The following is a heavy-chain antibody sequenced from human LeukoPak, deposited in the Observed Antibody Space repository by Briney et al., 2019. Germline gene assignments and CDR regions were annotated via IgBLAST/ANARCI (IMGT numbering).Heavy chain of an antibody. V-gene: IGHV5-51*01. CDR2: IYPGDSDT. J-gene: IGHJ4*02. D-gene: IGHD3-16*02. CDR3: ARSSGGVIVSIDY. Sequence: GESLKISCKGPGYSCTTYWIGWVRQMPGKGLEWMGIIYPGDSDTRYSPSFQGQVTISADKSISTAYLQWSSLKASDTAMYYCARSSGGVIVSIDYWGQGTLVTVSS. CDR1: GYSCTTYW.